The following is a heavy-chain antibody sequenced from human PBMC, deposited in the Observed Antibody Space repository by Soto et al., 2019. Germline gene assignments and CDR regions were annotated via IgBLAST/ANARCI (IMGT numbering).Heavy chain of an antibody. CDR3: ARLRRDWGDAFDL. J-gene: IGHJ3*01. V-gene: IGHV1-69*01. D-gene: IGHD3-16*01. CDR2: IIAVFDKA. Sequence: QVQLVQSGADVKKPGSSVKVSCKTSGGSFGSSAISWVRQAPAQGLEWMGEIIAVFDKANYAQNLQGRLTITADELTGTVFMELSSLTSEDTAVYFCARLRRDWGDAFDLWGLGTFVTVSS. CDR1: GGSFGSSA.